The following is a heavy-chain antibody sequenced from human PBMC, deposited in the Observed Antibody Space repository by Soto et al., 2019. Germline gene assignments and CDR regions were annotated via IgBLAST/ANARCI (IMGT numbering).Heavy chain of an antibody. J-gene: IGHJ6*02. D-gene: IGHD1-20*01. CDR3: AIWSNWNPLYYRGMDV. CDR1: GGAFTNYS. V-gene: IGHV1-69*06. CDR2: IIPLTNTS. Sequence: TCKVSGGAFTNYSLNWVRHAPGQGLEWLGGIIPLTNTSNYSLKLLGRGSVTADISSNTGYMHLSGLTSDDTATYYCAIWSNWNPLYYRGMDVWGQGTTVTVSS.